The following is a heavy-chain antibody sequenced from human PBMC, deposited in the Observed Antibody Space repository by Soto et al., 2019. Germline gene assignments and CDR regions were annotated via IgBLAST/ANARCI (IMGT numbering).Heavy chain of an antibody. D-gene: IGHD2-2*01. V-gene: IGHV1-69*01. CDR3: ARSQGSSTSLEIYYYDSYVMDV. CDR2: IIPISGTA. CDR1: GGTFSSYA. Sequence: QVQLVQSGAEVKKPGSSVKVSCKASGGTFSSYAISWVRQAPGQGLEWMGGIIPISGTANYAQKFQGRVTITADESTSTAYMELSSLRSEDTAVYYCARSQGSSTSLEIYYYDSYVMDVWGQGTTV. J-gene: IGHJ6*02.